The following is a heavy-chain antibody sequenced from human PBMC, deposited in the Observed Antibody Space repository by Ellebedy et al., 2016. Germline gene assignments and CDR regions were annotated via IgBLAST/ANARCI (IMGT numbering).Heavy chain of an antibody. V-gene: IGHV5-51*01. J-gene: IGHJ6*02. Sequence: GESLKISXKGSGYSFTTYWIGWVRQMPGEGLEWMGIIFLRDSTTKYSPSFQGQVTISADTSINTAYLQWDSLRASDTAMYYCARQPGGYVGAYYYYGMDVWGQGTTVTVSS. CDR2: IFLRDSTT. CDR1: GYSFTTYW. CDR3: ARQPGGYVGAYYYYGMDV. D-gene: IGHD5-12*01.